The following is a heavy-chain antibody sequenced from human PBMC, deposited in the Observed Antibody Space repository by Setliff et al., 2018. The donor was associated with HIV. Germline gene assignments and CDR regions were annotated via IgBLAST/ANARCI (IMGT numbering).Heavy chain of an antibody. J-gene: IGHJ6*02. D-gene: IGHD6-19*01. CDR2: IYYSGST. CDR3: ARRPAGAVAGGYGMDV. Sequence: SETLSLTCTVSGGSISSYYWSWIRQPPGKGLEWIGYIYYSGSTYYNPSLKSRVTISVDTSKNQFSLKLSSVTAADTAVYYCARRPAGAVAGGYGMDVWGQGTTVTVSS. V-gene: IGHV4-59*08. CDR1: GGSISSYY.